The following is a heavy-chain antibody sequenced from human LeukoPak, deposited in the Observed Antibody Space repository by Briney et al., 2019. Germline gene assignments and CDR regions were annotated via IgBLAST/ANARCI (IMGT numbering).Heavy chain of an antibody. V-gene: IGHV4-30-4*07. CDR3: ARGDLDYGDYSWYFDL. CDR1: GGSISSGGYS. J-gene: IGHJ2*01. CDR2: IYYSGST. Sequence: SETLSLTCTVSGGSISSGGYSWSWIRQPPGKGLEWIGYIYYSGSTYYNPSLKSRVTISVDTSKNQFSLKLSSVTAADTAVYYCARGDLDYGDYSWYFDLWGRGTLVTVSS. D-gene: IGHD4-17*01.